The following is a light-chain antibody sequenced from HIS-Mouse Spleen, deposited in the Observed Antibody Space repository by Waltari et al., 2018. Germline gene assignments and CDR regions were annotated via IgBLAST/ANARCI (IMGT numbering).Light chain of an antibody. Sequence: QSALTQPPSASGSPGQSVPISSTGTSRSVGGCTSFSWYQQHPGKAPKLMIYEVSKRPSGVPDRFSGSKSGNTASLTVSGLQAEDEADYYCSSYAGSNNYVFGTGTKVTVL. CDR3: SSYAGSNNYV. J-gene: IGLJ1*01. CDR1: SRSVGGCTS. V-gene: IGLV2-8*01. CDR2: EVS.